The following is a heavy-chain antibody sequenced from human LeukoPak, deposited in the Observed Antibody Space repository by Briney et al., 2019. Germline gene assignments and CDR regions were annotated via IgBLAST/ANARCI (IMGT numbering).Heavy chain of an antibody. Sequence: GGSLRLSCAASRFTFSSYAMSWVRQAPGKGLEWVSSINGLGISTYYADSVKGRFTISRDNSKNTLYLQMNSLRAEDTAVYYCAKVRDTFGLYYYMDVWGQGTTLIVSS. D-gene: IGHD3-16*02. V-gene: IGHV3-23*01. CDR1: RFTFSSYA. CDR3: AKVRDTFGLYYYMDV. J-gene: IGHJ6*03. CDR2: INGLGIST.